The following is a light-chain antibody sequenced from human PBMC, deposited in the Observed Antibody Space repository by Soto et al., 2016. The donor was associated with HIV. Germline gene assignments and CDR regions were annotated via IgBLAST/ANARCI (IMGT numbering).Light chain of an antibody. CDR1: QGIKNE. V-gene: IGKV1-6*02. Sequence: AIQLTQSPSSLSASVGDTVTITCRASQGIKNELGRYQQKPGKAPKLLIYSTSTLGSGVPSRFSGSASGTDFTLTISSLQPEDSASYFCLQDYSYPYTFGQGTKLEIK. CDR2: STS. J-gene: IGKJ2*01. CDR3: LQDYSYPYT.